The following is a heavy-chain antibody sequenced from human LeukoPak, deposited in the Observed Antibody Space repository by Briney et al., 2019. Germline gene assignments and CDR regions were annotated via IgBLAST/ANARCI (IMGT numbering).Heavy chain of an antibody. V-gene: IGHV3-7*01. D-gene: IGHD3-16*02. J-gene: IGHJ4*02. CDR1: GFTFSSYS. CDR3: ARSHYDYVWGSYRFDLDY. Sequence: GGSLRLSCAASGFTFSSYSMNWVRQAPGKGLEWVANIKQDGSERYYLDSVKGRFTISRDNAKNSLYLQMNSLRAEDTAVYYCARSHYDYVWGSYRFDLDYWGQGTLVTVSS. CDR2: IKQDGSER.